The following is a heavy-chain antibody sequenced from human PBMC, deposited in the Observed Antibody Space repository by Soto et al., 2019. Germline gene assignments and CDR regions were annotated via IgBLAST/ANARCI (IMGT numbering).Heavy chain of an antibody. CDR2: IYHSGST. V-gene: IGHV4-4*02. J-gene: IGHJ5*02. CDR3: ADRRGADWFDP. CDR1: GGSISSSHW. D-gene: IGHD3-10*01. Sequence: QVQLQESGPGLVKPSGTLSLTCAVSGGSISSSHWWSWIRQPPGKGLEWIGEIYHSGSTNYNPSLKSRVNVSIDKSKNQTSLKLNSVTAADTAVYYCADRRGADWFDPWGQGTLVTVSS.